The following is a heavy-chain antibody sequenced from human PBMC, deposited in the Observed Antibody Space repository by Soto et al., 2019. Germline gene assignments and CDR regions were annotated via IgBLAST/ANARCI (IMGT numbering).Heavy chain of an antibody. CDR2: ISGSGGST. CDR3: AKDVEMATRITDY. CDR1: GFTFSSYA. J-gene: IGHJ4*02. Sequence: EVPLLESGGGLVQPGGSLRLSCAASGFTFSSYAMSWVRQAPGKGLEWVSAISGSGGSTYYADSVKGRFTISRDNSKNTLYLQMKSLRAEDTAVYYCAKDVEMATRITDYWGQGTLVTVSS. D-gene: IGHD5-12*01. V-gene: IGHV3-23*01.